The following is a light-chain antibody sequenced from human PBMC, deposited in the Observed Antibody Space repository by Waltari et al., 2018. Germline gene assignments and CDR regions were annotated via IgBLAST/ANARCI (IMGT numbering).Light chain of an antibody. CDR3: CSFAGSSPHVV. J-gene: IGLJ2*01. V-gene: IGLV2-23*01. CDR1: SSDVGTYNL. CDR2: EST. Sequence: QSALTQPASVSGSPGQSITISCTGTSSDVGTYNLASWYQLHPDKAPKLIIYESTKRPSGVSSRFSGSKSGNTASLTISGLQAEDEADYYCCSFAGSSPHVVFGGGTKLTVL.